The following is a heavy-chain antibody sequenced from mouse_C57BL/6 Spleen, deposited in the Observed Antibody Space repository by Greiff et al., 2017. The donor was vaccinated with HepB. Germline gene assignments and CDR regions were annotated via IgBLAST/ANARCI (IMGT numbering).Heavy chain of an antibody. CDR2: IRSKSNNYAT. D-gene: IGHD1-1*01. V-gene: IGHV10-1*01. CDR1: GFSFNTYA. CDR3: VRLAYGSIHWYFDV. J-gene: IGHJ1*03. Sequence: EVKLVESGGGLVQPKGSLKLSCAASGFSFNTYAMNWVRQAPGKGLEWVARIRSKSNNYATYYADSVKDRFTISRDDSESMLYLQMNNLKTEDTAMYYCVRLAYGSIHWYFDVWGTGTTVTVSS.